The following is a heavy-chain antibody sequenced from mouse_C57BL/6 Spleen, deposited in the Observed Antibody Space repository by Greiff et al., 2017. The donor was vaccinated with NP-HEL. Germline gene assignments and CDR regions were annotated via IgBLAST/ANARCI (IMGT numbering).Heavy chain of an antibody. V-gene: IGHV1-50*01. CDR1: GYTFTSYW. J-gene: IGHJ3*01. CDR2: IDPSDSYT. CDR3: ARRSYYGYDGFAY. D-gene: IGHD2-2*01. Sequence: VQLQQPGAELVKPGASVKLSCKASGYTFTSYWMQWVKQRPGQGLEWTGEIDPSDSYTNYNQKFKGKATLTVDTSSSTAYMQLSSLTSEDSAVYYCARRSYYGYDGFAYWGQGTLVTVSA.